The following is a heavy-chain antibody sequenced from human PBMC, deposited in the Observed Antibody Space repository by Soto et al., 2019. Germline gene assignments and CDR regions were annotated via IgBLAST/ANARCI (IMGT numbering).Heavy chain of an antibody. CDR1: GGSISSGGYY. CDR3: ARDPQVRGYCSSTSCYKGGAFDI. D-gene: IGHD2-2*02. J-gene: IGHJ3*02. V-gene: IGHV4-31*03. Sequence: SETLSLTCTVSGGSISSGGYYWSWIRQHPGKGLEWIGYIYYSGSTYYNPSLKSRVTISVDTSKNQFSLKLSSVTAADTAVYYCARDPQVRGYCSSTSCYKGGAFDIWGQGTMVTVSS. CDR2: IYYSGST.